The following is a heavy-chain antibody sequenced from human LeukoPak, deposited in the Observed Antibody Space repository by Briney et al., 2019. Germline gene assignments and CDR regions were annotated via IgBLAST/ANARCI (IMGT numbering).Heavy chain of an antibody. CDR2: MWYDGSNK. D-gene: IGHD2-21*01. CDR3: TRGIGEAFDP. J-gene: IGHJ5*02. V-gene: IGHV3-33*08. Sequence: AGTLSLTCAVSGGSISSSNWWSWVRQPPGKGLEWVAVMWYDGSNKYYADSVKGRFTVSRDNAKNTLFLQMNSLRAEDTAVYYCTRGIGEAFDPWGPGTLVTVSS. CDR1: GGSISSSNW.